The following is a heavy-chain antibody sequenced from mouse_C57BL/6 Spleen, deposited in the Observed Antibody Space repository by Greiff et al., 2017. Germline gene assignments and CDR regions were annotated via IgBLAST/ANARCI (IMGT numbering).Heavy chain of an antibody. CDR3: AREAIYYDYDPDY. CDR1: GYTFTSYW. CDR2: IYPGSGST. Sequence: VKLQQPGAELVKPGASVKMSCKASGYTFTSYWITWVKQRPGQGLEWIGDIYPGSGSTNYNEKFKSKATLTVDTSSSTAYMQLSSLTSEDSAVYYCAREAIYYDYDPDYWGQGTTLTVSS. J-gene: IGHJ2*01. D-gene: IGHD2-4*01. V-gene: IGHV1-55*01.